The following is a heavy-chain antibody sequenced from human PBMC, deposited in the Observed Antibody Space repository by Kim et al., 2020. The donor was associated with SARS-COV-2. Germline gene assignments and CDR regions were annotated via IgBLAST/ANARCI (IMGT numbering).Heavy chain of an antibody. CDR3: ARDRITMVRGVHGRDYSYYGMDV. V-gene: IGHV3-30*04. J-gene: IGHJ6*02. Sequence: GGSLRLSCAASGFTFSSYAMHWVRQAPGKGLEWVAVISYDGSNKYYSDSVKGRFTISRDNSKKTLYLKRNRLRAEDTAVYYCARDRITMVRGVHGRDYSYYGMDVWGQGTTVTVSS. D-gene: IGHD3-10*01. CDR2: ISYDGSNK. CDR1: GFTFSSYA.